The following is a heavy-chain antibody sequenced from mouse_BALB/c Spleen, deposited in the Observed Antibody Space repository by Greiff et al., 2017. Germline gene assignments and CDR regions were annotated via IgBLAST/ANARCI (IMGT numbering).Heavy chain of an antibody. V-gene: IGHV7-3*02. CDR1: GFTFTDYY. CDR3: ARDPLLLN. CDR2: IRNKANGYTT. D-gene: IGHD1-1*01. Sequence: EVQLVESGGGLVQPGGSLRLSCATSGFTFTDYYMSWVRQPPGKALEWLGFIRNKANGYTTEYSASVKGRFTISRDNSQSILYLQMNTLRAEDSATYYCARDPLLLNWGHGTLVTVSA. J-gene: IGHJ3*01.